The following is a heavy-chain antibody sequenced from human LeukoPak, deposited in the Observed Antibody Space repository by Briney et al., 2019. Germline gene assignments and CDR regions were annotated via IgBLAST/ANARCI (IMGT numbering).Heavy chain of an antibody. J-gene: IGHJ6*03. CDR1: GGSGGSISSGGYY. V-gene: IGHV4-30-2*01. D-gene: IGHD6-13*01. CDR3: ANLRSSWRSGYYYYYMDV. Sequence: PSETLSLTCAVSGGSGGSISSGGYYWSWIRQPPGKGLEWIGYIYHSGSTYYNPSLKSRVTISVDRSKNQFSLKLSSVTAADTAVYYCANLRSSWRSGYYYYYMDVWGKGTTVTVSS. CDR2: IYHSGST.